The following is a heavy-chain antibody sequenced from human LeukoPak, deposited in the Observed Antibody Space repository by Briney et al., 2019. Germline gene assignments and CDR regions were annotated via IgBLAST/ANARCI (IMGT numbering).Heavy chain of an antibody. V-gene: IGHV4-39*07. Sequence: PSETLSLTCTVSGGSISSSSYYWGWIRQPPGKGLEWIGSIYYSGSTYYNPSLKSRVTISVDTSKNQFSLKLSSVTAADTAVYYCARDTGPSYYDILSGLFDYWGQGTLVTVSS. CDR2: IYYSGST. J-gene: IGHJ4*02. D-gene: IGHD3-9*01. CDR1: GGSISSSSYY. CDR3: ARDTGPSYYDILSGLFDY.